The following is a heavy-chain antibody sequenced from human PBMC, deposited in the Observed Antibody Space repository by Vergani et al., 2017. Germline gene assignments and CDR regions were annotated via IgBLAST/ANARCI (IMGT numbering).Heavy chain of an antibody. CDR3: ARGSCLCGICYEPLLGY. Sequence: QVQLQESGPGLVKPSQTLSLTCTVSGGSINSHNYYWSWIRQPAGKGLEWIGRIHTSGSTNYNPSLKSRVTMSEDTSKNQFSLNLTSVTAADTAVYFCARGSCLCGICYEPLLGYRGQGILVTVS. D-gene: IGHD2-21*01. CDR2: IHTSGST. J-gene: IGHJ4*02. CDR1: GGSINSHNYY. V-gene: IGHV4-61*02.